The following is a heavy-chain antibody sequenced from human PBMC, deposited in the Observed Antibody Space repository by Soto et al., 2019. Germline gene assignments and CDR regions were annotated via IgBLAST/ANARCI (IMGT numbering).Heavy chain of an antibody. J-gene: IGHJ4*02. CDR2: ISYDGSNK. Sequence: QVPLVESGGGVVQPGRSLRLSCAASGFTFSSYAMHWVRQAPGKGLEWVAVISYDGSNKYYADSVKGRFTISRDNSKNTLYLQMNSLRAEDTAVYYCARVHAGFGDLLPHYWCPGTLVTVSS. V-gene: IGHV3-30-3*01. D-gene: IGHD3-10*01. CDR1: GFTFSSYA. CDR3: ARVHAGFGDLLPHY.